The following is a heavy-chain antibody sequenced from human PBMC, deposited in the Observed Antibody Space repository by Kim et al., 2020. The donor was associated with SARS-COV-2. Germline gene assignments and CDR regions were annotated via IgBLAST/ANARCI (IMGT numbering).Heavy chain of an antibody. CDR2: INSDVGST. CDR3: AKDCDSSGYCV. D-gene: IGHD3-22*01. CDR1: GSTFSSYW. Sequence: GGSLRLSCAASGSTFSSYWMHWVRQAPGKGLEWVSCINSDVGSTTYADSVKGRFTISRDNAKNTLYLQMKGLRAEDTAVYYCAKDCDSSGYCVWGQGTMV. J-gene: IGHJ3*01. V-gene: IGHV3-74*01.